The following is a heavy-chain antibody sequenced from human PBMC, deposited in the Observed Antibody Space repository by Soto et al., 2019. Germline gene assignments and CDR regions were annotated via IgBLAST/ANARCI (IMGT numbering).Heavy chain of an antibody. D-gene: IGHD2-15*01. CDR1: GYSFTSYW. CDR3: ARVDCSGGSCSSYYFDY. J-gene: IGHJ4*02. V-gene: IGHV5-51*01. Sequence: GESLKISCKGSGYSFTSYWIGWVRQMPGKGLEWMGIIYPGDSDTRYSPPFQGQVTISADKSISTAYLQWSSLKASDTAMYYCARVDCSGGSCSSYYFDYWGQGTLVTVSS. CDR2: IYPGDSDT.